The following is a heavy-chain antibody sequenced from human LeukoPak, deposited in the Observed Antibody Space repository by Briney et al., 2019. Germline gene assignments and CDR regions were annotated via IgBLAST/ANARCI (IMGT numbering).Heavy chain of an antibody. J-gene: IGHJ6*02. V-gene: IGHV1-24*01. CDR1: GYTLTELS. D-gene: IGHD3-22*01. CDR3: ARGPISYYYDSYGMDV. CDR2: FDPEDGET. Sequence: ASVKVSCKVSGYTLTELSMHWVRQAPGKGLEWMGGFDPEDGETIYAQKFQGRVTMTEDTSTDTAYMELSSLRSEDTAVYYCARGPISYYYDSYGMDVWGQGTTVTVSS.